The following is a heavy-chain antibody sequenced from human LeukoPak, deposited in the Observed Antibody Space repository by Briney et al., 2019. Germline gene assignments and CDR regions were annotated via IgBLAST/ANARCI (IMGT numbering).Heavy chain of an antibody. V-gene: IGHV3-48*01. CDR1: EFTFSSYS. Sequence: PGGSLRLSCAASEFTFSSYSMNWVRQAPGKGLEWVSYITNSGNSKSYADSVKGRFTISRDNTKNSLYLQMNGLRAEDTAVYYCARTRSSGYLTFDXWXXXXLVTVSS. CDR2: ITNSGNSK. CDR3: ARTRSSGYLTFDX. D-gene: IGHD3-22*01. J-gene: IGHJ4*01.